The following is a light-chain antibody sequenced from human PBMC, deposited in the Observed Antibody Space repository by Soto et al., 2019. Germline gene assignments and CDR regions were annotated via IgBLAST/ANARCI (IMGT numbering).Light chain of an antibody. CDR3: AAWDDSLNGVV. V-gene: IGLV1-44*01. Sequence: QAVVTQPPSASGTPGQRVTISCSGSTSNIGKYTVNWYQQLPGTAPKLLIHSNNQRPSGVPDRFSGSKSGTSASLAISGLQSEDETNYYCAAWDDSLNGVVFGGGTKVTVL. CDR1: TSNIGKYT. J-gene: IGLJ2*01. CDR2: SNN.